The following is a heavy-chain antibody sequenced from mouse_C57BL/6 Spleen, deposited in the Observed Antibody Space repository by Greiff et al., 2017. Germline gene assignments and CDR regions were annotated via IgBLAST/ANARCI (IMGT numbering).Heavy chain of an antibody. V-gene: IGHV5-4*01. Sequence: DVMLVESGGGLVKPGGSLKLSCAASGFTFSSYAMSWVRQTPEKRLEWVATISDGGSYTYYPDNVKGRFTISRDNAKNNLYLQMSHLKSEDTAMYYCARDTLLYGNYFDYWGQGTTLTVSS. CDR1: GFTFSSYA. CDR3: ARDTLLYGNYFDY. J-gene: IGHJ2*01. CDR2: ISDGGSYT. D-gene: IGHD2-1*01.